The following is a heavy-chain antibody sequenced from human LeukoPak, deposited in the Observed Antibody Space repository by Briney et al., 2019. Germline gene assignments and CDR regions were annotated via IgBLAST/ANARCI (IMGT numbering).Heavy chain of an antibody. CDR2: INPNSGGT. CDR1: GYTFTSYG. CDR3: AYGPIPYYFDY. J-gene: IGHJ4*02. Sequence: ASVKVSRKASGYTFTSYGISWVRQAPGQGLEWMGWINPNSGGTNYAQKFQGRVTMTRDTSISTAYMELSRLRSDDTAVYYCAYGPIPYYFDYWGQGTLVTVSS. D-gene: IGHD2-2*02. V-gene: IGHV1-2*02.